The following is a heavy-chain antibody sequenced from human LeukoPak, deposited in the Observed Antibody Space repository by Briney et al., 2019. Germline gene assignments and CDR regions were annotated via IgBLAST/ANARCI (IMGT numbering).Heavy chain of an antibody. V-gene: IGHV1-46*01. Sequence: ASVKVSCKASGYTFTGYYMHWVRQAPGQGLEWMGIINPSGGSTSFAQKFQGRITMTRDTSTSTVYMELSSLRSEDTGVYYCAREGDGYSSADYWGQGTLVTVSS. CDR1: GYTFTGYY. D-gene: IGHD5-24*01. CDR2: INPSGGST. J-gene: IGHJ4*02. CDR3: AREGDGYSSADY.